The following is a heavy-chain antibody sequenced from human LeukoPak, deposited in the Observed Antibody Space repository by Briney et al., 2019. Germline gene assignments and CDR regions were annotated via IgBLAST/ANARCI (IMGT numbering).Heavy chain of an antibody. D-gene: IGHD3-22*01. CDR1: GGSISSSSYY. V-gene: IGHV4-39*07. Sequence: SETLSLTCTVSGGSISSSSYYWGWIRQPPGKGLEWIGSIYYSGSTYYNPSLTSRVTISVDTSKNQFSLKLSSVTAADTAVYYCARISHQVTMIVVVIQYFDYWGQGTLVTVSS. J-gene: IGHJ4*02. CDR2: IYYSGST. CDR3: ARISHQVTMIVVVIQYFDY.